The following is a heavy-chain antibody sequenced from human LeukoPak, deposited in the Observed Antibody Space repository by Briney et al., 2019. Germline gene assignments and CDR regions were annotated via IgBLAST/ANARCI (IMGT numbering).Heavy chain of an antibody. CDR1: GGSISSSSYY. CDR3: ARGPSYYDYVWGSYRFDY. CDR2: IYYSGGT. D-gene: IGHD3-16*02. V-gene: IGHV4-39*07. Sequence: SETLSLTCTVSGGSISSSSYYWGWIRQPPGKGLEWIGSIYYSGGTYYNPSLKSRVTISVDTSKNQFSLKLSSVTAADTAVYYCARGPSYYDYVWGSYRFDYWGQGTLVTVSS. J-gene: IGHJ4*02.